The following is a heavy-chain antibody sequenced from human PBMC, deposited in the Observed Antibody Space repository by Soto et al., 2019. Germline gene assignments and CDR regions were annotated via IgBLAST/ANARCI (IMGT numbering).Heavy chain of an antibody. Sequence: PSETLSLTCAFSGGSISSGGYSWSWIRQPPGKGLEWIGYIYHSGSTYYNPSLKSRVTISVDRSKNQFSLKLSSVTAADTAVYYCARETAPRWFDPWGQGTLVTVSS. CDR1: GGSISSGGYS. V-gene: IGHV4-30-2*01. J-gene: IGHJ5*02. D-gene: IGHD5-18*01. CDR2: IYHSGST. CDR3: ARETAPRWFDP.